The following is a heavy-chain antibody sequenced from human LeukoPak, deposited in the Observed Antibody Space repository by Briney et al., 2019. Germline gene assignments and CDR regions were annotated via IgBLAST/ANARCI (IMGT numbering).Heavy chain of an antibody. J-gene: IGHJ4*02. CDR2: ISYSGST. CDR3: ARYVWGSYPTFKDC. V-gene: IGHV4-59*01. Sequence: PSETLSLTCTVSGGSISSYYWSWIRQPPGKGLEWIGYISYSGSTNYNPSLKSRVTISVDTSKNQFSLKLSSVTAADTAVYYCARYVWGSYPTFKDCWGQGTLVTVSS. D-gene: IGHD3-16*02. CDR1: GGSISSYY.